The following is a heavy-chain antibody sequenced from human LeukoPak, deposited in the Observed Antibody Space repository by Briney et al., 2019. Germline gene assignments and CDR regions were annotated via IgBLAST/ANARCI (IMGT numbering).Heavy chain of an antibody. CDR3: ARDLGYCSSTSCYMYLDX. D-gene: IGHD2-2*02. CDR1: GGSISSGSYY. J-gene: IGHJ4*02. Sequence: SQTLSLTCTVSGGSISSGSYYWSWIRQPAGKGLEWIGRIYTSGSTNYNPSLKSRVTISVDTSKNQFSLKLSSVTAADTAVYYCARDLGYCSSTSCYMYLDXWGQGTLVTV. CDR2: IYTSGST. V-gene: IGHV4-61*02.